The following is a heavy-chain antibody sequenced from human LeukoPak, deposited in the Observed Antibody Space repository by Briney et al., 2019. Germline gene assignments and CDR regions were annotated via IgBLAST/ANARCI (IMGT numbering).Heavy chain of an antibody. CDR3: ARAEYDFWSGYPHFDY. D-gene: IGHD3-3*01. J-gene: IGHJ4*02. CDR2: SAYNGNT. Sequence: SAYNGNTNYAQKLQGRVTMTTDTSTSTAYMELRSLRSDDTAVYYCARAEYDFWSGYPHFDYWGQGTLVTVSS. V-gene: IGHV1-18*01.